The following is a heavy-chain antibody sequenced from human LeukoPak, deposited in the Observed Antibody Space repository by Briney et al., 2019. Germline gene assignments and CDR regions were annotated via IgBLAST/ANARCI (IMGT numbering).Heavy chain of an antibody. CDR3: AAHRYSSGWYLGY. D-gene: IGHD6-19*01. Sequence: SETLSLTCSVSGGSIRSYYWSWIRQPPGKGLEYIGYIHHSGSTNNNPSLESRVTISKDTAKNQFSLKLNSVTAADTALYYCAAHRYSSGWYLGYWGQGTLVTVSS. CDR1: GGSIRSYY. J-gene: IGHJ4*02. CDR2: IHHSGST. V-gene: IGHV4-59*01.